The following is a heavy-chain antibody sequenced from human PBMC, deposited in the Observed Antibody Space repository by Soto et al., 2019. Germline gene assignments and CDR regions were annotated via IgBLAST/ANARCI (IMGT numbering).Heavy chain of an antibody. Sequence: PSETLSLTCTVSGGSISSSSYYWGWIRQPPGKGLEWIGSIYYSGSTYYNPSLKSRVTISVDTSKNQFSLKLSSVTAADTAVYYCASLGDIVVVPAATLPEPWVFDYWGQGTLVTVSS. D-gene: IGHD2-2*01. V-gene: IGHV4-39*01. CDR2: IYYSGST. CDR1: GGSISSSSYY. CDR3: ASLGDIVVVPAATLPEPWVFDY. J-gene: IGHJ4*02.